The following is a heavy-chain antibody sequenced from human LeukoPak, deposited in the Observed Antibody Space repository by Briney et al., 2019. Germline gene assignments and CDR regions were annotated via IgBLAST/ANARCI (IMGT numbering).Heavy chain of an antibody. V-gene: IGHV4-30-2*01. J-gene: IGHJ5*02. D-gene: IGHD3-3*01. CDR3: ARGYDFWSGFYFVT. Sequence: SQTLSLTCDVPGGSISSGGYSWSWIRQPPGKGLEWIGYIYHSGSTYYNPSLKSRVTISVDRSKNQFSLKLSSVTAADTAVYYCARGYDFWSGFYFVTWGQGTLVTVSS. CDR1: GGSISSGGYS. CDR2: IYHSGST.